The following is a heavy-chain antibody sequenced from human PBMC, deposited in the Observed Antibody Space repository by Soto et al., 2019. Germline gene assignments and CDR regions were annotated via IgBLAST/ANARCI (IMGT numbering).Heavy chain of an antibody. CDR1: GFTFSRNA. CDR2: ISGGGGAT. Sequence: VASLRLSCAASGFTFSRNAMSLVRQVPGKGLEWVSGISGGGGATYYADSVKGRFTISRDNSKNTLYLQMNSLRAEDTAIYYCAKSEPYGSGSYYFDYWGQGT. V-gene: IGHV3-23*01. CDR3: AKSEPYGSGSYYFDY. J-gene: IGHJ4*02. D-gene: IGHD1-26*01.